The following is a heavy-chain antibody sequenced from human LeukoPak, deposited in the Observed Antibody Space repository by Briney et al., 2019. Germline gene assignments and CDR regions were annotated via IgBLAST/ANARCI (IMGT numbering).Heavy chain of an antibody. Sequence: GGSLRLSCAASKLTFTTYSMNWVRQAPGKGLEWVSSISSSSSYIYYADSVKGRFTISRDNAKKSLYLQMNSLRAEDTAVYYCVAATGAFDFWGQGTMVTVSS. CDR2: ISSSSSYI. J-gene: IGHJ3*01. V-gene: IGHV3-21*01. CDR1: KLTFTTYS. CDR3: VAATGAFDF. D-gene: IGHD6-19*01.